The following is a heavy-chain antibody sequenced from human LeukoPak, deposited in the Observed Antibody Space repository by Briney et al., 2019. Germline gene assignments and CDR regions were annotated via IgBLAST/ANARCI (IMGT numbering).Heavy chain of an antibody. D-gene: IGHD6-19*01. Sequence: LATLSLTCTVSGYSISADFVWGWIRQSPGKGQEWIGNLFHDGNTYYNPSLNGRVTMSVDTSKNQFSLTLNSVTAADTAVYFCARRGSSTGWSFDYWGLGSLVTVSS. J-gene: IGHJ4*02. V-gene: IGHV4-38-2*02. CDR1: GYSISADFV. CDR2: LFHDGNT. CDR3: ARRGSSTGWSFDY.